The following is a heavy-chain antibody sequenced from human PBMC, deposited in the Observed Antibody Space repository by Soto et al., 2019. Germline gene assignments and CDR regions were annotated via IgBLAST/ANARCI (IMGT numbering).Heavy chain of an antibody. J-gene: IGHJ6*03. Sequence: GGSLRLSCAASGFTFSSYWMSWVRQAPGKGLEWVANIKQDGSEKYYVDSVKGRFTISRDNAKNSLYLQMNSLRAEDTAVYYCARKTRIAALYYYYYYMDVWGKGTTVTVSS. V-gene: IGHV3-7*01. CDR3: ARKTRIAALYYYYYYMDV. CDR1: GFTFSSYW. CDR2: IKQDGSEK. D-gene: IGHD6-25*01.